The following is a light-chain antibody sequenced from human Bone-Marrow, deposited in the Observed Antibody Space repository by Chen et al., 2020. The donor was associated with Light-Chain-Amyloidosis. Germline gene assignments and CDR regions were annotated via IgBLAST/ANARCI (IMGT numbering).Light chain of an antibody. CDR3: QSYDVNSWV. Sequence: NFMLTQPHSVSESPGQTVTISCSGSGGSVASKYMQWHQQRPGSAPTNVSYENDKRASGFPDLFSASIDRSSNSASLTIPGLTTEDEADYYGQSYDVNSWVFGGGTRLTVL. J-gene: IGLJ3*02. CDR1: GGSVASKY. CDR2: END. V-gene: IGLV6-57*02.